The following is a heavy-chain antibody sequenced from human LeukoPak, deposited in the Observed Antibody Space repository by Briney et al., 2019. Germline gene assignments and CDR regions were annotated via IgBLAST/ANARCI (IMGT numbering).Heavy chain of an antibody. J-gene: IGHJ4*02. Sequence: GASVKVSCKASGYTFTGYYMHWVRQAPGQGLEWMGWINPNSGGTNYAQKFQGRVTMTRDTSISTAYMELSRLRSDDTAVYYCARVSYITMIVASTPNEGVYWGQGTLVTVSS. V-gene: IGHV1-2*02. CDR3: ARVSYITMIVASTPNEGVY. CDR2: INPNSGGT. CDR1: GYTFTGYY. D-gene: IGHD3-22*01.